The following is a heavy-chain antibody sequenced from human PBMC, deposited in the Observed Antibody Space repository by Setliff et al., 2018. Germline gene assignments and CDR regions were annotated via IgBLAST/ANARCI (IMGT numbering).Heavy chain of an antibody. V-gene: IGHV4-39*07. Sequence: SETLSLTCTVSGGSISSSSYYWGWIRQPPGKGLEWIGSTYYSGSTYYNPSLKSRVTISVDTSKNQFSLKLSSVTAADTAVYYCARTLYDYDIFTVPGYYFDYWGQGTLVTVSS. CDR3: ARTLYDYDIFTVPGYYFDY. J-gene: IGHJ4*02. D-gene: IGHD3-9*01. CDR1: GGSISSSSYY. CDR2: TYYSGST.